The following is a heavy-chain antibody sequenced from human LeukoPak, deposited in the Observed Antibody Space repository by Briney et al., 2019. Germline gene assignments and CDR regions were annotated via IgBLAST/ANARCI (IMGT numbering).Heavy chain of an antibody. J-gene: IGHJ6*02. CDR1: GYSFTTYW. CDR2: IYPGDSDS. CDR3: ARRYGAATRFYYYYGMDV. Sequence: GESLKISCKASGYSFTTYWIAWVRQMPGKGLEWMGIIYPGDSDSRYSPSFQGQVTISADKSISTAYLQWSSLKASDTAMYYCARRYGAATRFYYYYGMDVWGQGTTVTVSS. D-gene: IGHD2-15*01. V-gene: IGHV5-51*01.